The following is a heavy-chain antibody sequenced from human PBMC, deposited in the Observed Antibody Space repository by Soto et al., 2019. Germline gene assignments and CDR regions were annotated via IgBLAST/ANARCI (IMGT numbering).Heavy chain of an antibody. Sequence: QLQLQESGSGLVKPSQTLSLTCAVSGGSISSGGYSWSWIRQPPGKGLVWIGYIYHSGRTYYNPSLQTRVTISADRSKNQFSLKLSSVSPADTAVYYCSRENNVLPGGYFDYWGQGTLVTVSS. V-gene: IGHV4-30-2*01. CDR3: SRENNVLPGGYFDY. J-gene: IGHJ4*02. CDR2: IYHSGRT. CDR1: GGSISSGGYS. D-gene: IGHD3-10*01.